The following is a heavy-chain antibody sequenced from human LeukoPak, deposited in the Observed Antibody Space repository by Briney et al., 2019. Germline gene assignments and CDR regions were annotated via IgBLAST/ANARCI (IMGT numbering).Heavy chain of an antibody. Sequence: ASVKVSCKASGFTFTSSAMQWVRQARGQRLEWIGWIVVGSGNTNYAQKFQERVTITRDMSTSTAYMELSRLRSDDTAVYYCATFWSGPTYFDYWGQGTLVTVSS. CDR3: ATFWSGPTYFDY. CDR2: IVVGSGNT. D-gene: IGHD3-3*01. CDR1: GFTFTSSA. J-gene: IGHJ4*02. V-gene: IGHV1-58*02.